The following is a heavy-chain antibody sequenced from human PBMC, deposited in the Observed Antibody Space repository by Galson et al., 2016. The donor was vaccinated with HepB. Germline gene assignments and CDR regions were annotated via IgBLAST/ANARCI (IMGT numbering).Heavy chain of an antibody. CDR2: INGDGSST. J-gene: IGHJ4*02. CDR1: GFTFSSNW. CDR3: ARGGRSNLRALDY. Sequence: SLRLSCAASGFTFSSNWMHWVRQAPGKGLVWVSRINGDGSSTDYADSVKGRFTISRDNAKNTLYPQMNSLRVDDTAVYYCARGGRSNLRALDYWGQGTLVIVSS. D-gene: IGHD4-11*01. V-gene: IGHV3-74*01.